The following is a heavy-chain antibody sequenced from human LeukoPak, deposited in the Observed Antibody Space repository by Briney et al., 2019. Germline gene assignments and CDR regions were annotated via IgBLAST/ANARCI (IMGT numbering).Heavy chain of an antibody. CDR3: ARDHSTTVTTGFDY. J-gene: IGHJ4*02. Sequence: GGSLRLSCAASGFTFSSYGMSWVRQAPGKGLEWVSAISGSGGSTYYADSVKGRFTISRDNSKNTLYLQMNSLRAEDTAVYYCARDHSTTVTTGFDYWGQGTLVTVSS. CDR1: GFTFSSYG. CDR2: ISGSGGST. V-gene: IGHV3-23*01. D-gene: IGHD4-17*01.